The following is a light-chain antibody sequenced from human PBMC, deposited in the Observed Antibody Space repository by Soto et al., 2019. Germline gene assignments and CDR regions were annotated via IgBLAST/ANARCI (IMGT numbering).Light chain of an antibody. CDR2: DVS. Sequence: QSALTQPASVSGSPGQSITISCTGTSSDVGGYNYVSWYQQHPGKAPKFMIYDVSNRPSGVSNRFSGSKSGNTASLTISGLLAEDEADYYCSSYTTSNTRQIVFGTGTKLTVL. CDR3: SSYTTSNTRQIV. J-gene: IGLJ1*01. V-gene: IGLV2-14*01. CDR1: SSDVGGYNY.